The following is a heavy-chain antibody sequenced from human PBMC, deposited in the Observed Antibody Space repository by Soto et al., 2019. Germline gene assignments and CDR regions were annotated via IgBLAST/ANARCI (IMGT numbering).Heavy chain of an antibody. Sequence: PSETLSLTCTVSGGSISSYYWSWTRQPPGKGLEWIGYIYYSGSTNYNPSLKSRVTISVDTSKDQFSLKLSSVTAADTAVYYCATRNHYDFWSGYYPPLHMDVWGKGTTVTVSS. J-gene: IGHJ6*03. V-gene: IGHV4-59*01. D-gene: IGHD3-3*01. CDR1: GGSISSYY. CDR2: IYYSGST. CDR3: ATRNHYDFWSGYYPPLHMDV.